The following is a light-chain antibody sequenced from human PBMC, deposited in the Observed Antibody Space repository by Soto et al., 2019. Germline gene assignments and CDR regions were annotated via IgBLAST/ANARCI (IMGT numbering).Light chain of an antibody. Sequence: DIQVTQSPSSLSASAGDRVTITCRASQSISNHLNWYQQKPGKAPKLLIYAASSLQSGVPSRFSGSGSGTDFTLTITSLQPEDFATYYCQQSCIMSEGYTFGQGTKLEIK. CDR3: QQSCIMSEGYT. J-gene: IGKJ2*01. V-gene: IGKV1-39*01. CDR2: AAS. CDR1: QSISNH.